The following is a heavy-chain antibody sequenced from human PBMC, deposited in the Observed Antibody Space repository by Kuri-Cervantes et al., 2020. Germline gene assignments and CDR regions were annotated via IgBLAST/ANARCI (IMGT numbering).Heavy chain of an antibody. J-gene: IGHJ4*02. Sequence: ASVKVSCKVSGYTLTELSMHWVRQAPGKGLEWMGGFDPEDGETIYAQKFQGWVTMTRDTSISTAYMELSRLRSDDTAVYYCARWENDYYGSGSYYPTGYFDYWGQGTLVTVSS. CDR1: GYTLTELS. CDR3: ARWENDYYGSGSYYPTGYFDY. V-gene: IGHV1-24*01. CDR2: FDPEDGET. D-gene: IGHD3-10*01.